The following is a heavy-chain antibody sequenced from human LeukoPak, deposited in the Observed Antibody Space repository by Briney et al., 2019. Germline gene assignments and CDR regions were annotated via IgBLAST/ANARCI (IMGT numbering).Heavy chain of an antibody. CDR3: ARDHKQWLVRGWFDP. V-gene: IGHV3-21*01. Sequence: GGSLGLSCAASGFTFSSYSMNWVRQAPGKGLEWVSSISSSSSYIYYADSVKGRFTISRDNAKNSLYLQMNSLRAEDTAVYYCARDHKQWLVRGWFDPWGQGTLVTVSS. J-gene: IGHJ5*02. CDR1: GFTFSSYS. CDR2: ISSSSSYI. D-gene: IGHD6-19*01.